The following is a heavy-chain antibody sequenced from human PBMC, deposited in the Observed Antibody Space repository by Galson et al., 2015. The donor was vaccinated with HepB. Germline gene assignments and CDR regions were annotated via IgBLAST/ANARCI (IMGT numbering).Heavy chain of an antibody. CDR1: GFTFSSYS. J-gene: IGHJ6*02. D-gene: IGHD5-12*01. Sequence: SLRLSCAASGFTFSSYSMNWVRQAPGKGLEWVSYISSSSSTIYYSDSVKGRFTISRDNAKNSLYLQMNSLRAEDTAVYYCARDRGYSGYEGYYGMDVWGQGTTVTVSS. V-gene: IGHV3-48*04. CDR2: ISSSSSTI. CDR3: ARDRGYSGYEGYYGMDV.